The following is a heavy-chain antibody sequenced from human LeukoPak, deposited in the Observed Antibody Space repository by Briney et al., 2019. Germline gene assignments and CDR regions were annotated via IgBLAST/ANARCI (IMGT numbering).Heavy chain of an antibody. D-gene: IGHD6-19*01. CDR2: IYTSGST. J-gene: IGHJ4*02. V-gene: IGHV4-4*07. CDR1: GGSISSYY. Sequence: SETLSLTCTVSGGSISSYYWSWIRQPAGKGLEWIGRIYTSGSTNYNPSLKSRVTMSLDTSKTQFSLKLSSVSAADTAVYYCAREYSSGWHRFDYWGQGTLVTVSS. CDR3: AREYSSGWHRFDY.